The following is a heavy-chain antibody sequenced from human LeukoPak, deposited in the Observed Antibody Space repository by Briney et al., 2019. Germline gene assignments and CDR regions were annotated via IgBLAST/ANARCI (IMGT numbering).Heavy chain of an antibody. CDR2: ISLDGATT. D-gene: IGHD3-9*01. J-gene: IGHJ4*02. CDR1: GFTFSSYA. CDR3: VKDHGWLLYS. Sequence: GGSLRLSCAASGFTFSSYAMSWVRQAPGKGLEWVSGISLDGATTYYAGSVEGRFTISRDNSKNTLYLQMNSLRADDRAVYYCVKDHGWLLYSWGQGTLVTVSS. V-gene: IGHV3-23*01.